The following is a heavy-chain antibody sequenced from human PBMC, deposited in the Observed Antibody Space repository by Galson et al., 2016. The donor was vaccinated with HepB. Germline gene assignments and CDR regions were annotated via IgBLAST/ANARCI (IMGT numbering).Heavy chain of an antibody. V-gene: IGHV3-23*01. J-gene: IGHJ4*02. CDR3: VSRRHIAADDVD. D-gene: IGHD6-13*01. CDR2: ISTDGATT. Sequence: SLRLSCAASGFTFTNYGMTWVRQAPGKGLEWVSIISTDGATTYYADSVKGRYTISRDNAKNSLYLQMNSLRAEDTAIYYCVSRRHIAADDVDWGQGILVTVS. CDR1: GFTFTNYG.